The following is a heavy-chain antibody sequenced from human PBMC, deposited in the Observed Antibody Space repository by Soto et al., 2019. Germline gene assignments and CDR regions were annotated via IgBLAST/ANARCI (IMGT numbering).Heavy chain of an antibody. J-gene: IGHJ5*02. D-gene: IGHD3-16*02. V-gene: IGHV4-59*08. Sequence: QVQLQESGPGLVRPSETMSLTCTVSGGSISTSSWNWIRQALGKGLEWIGCVYYTGNTNYNPSLRSRVTMSLDTSKNQFSRKLSSVTAADTAVYYCARRVQTNPVITQDNLFAPCGQGTRFTVAS. CDR1: GGSISTSS. CDR2: VYYTGNT. CDR3: ARRVQTNPVITQDNLFAP.